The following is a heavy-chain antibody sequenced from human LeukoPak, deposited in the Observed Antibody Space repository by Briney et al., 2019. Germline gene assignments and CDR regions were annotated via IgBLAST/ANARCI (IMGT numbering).Heavy chain of an antibody. V-gene: IGHV3-23*01. Sequence: GGSLRLSCTASGFTFGDYAMSWVRQAPGKGLVWVSGISGGGGSTCYADSVKGRFTISRDNSKNTLYLQMNSLRAEDTAVYYCARVTYGSGPYGAFDYWGQGTLVTVSS. J-gene: IGHJ4*02. CDR3: ARVTYGSGPYGAFDY. CDR2: ISGGGGST. CDR1: GFTFGDYA. D-gene: IGHD3-10*01.